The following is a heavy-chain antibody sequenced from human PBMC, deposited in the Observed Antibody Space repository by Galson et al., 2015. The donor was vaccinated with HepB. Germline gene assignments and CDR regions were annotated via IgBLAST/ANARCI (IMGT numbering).Heavy chain of an antibody. CDR3: ARDPVQDSGGSYL. CDR2: INHSGST. D-gene: IGHD3-22*01. J-gene: IGHJ4*02. V-gene: IGHV4-34*01. Sequence: SETLSLTCAVYGGSFSGYYWSWIRQPPGKGLEWIGEINHSGSTNYNPSLKSRVTISGDTSKNQFSLKLTSVTAADTAVYYCARDPVQDSGGSYLWGQGTLVTVSS. CDR1: GGSFSGYY.